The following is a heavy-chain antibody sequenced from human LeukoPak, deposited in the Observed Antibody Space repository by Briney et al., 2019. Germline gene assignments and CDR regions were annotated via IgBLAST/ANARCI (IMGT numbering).Heavy chain of an antibody. CDR3: AREAYNAFDY. CDR1: GFTVSCKH. V-gene: IGHV3-21*01. J-gene: IGHJ4*02. CDR2: ISSSSTYI. Sequence: GGSLRPSCAASGFTVSCKHMNWVRQAPGKGLEWVSSISSSSTYIYYADSVKGRFTISRDNAKNSLYLQMNSLRAEDTAFYYCAREAYNAFDYWARGTLVTVSS. D-gene: IGHD1-1*01.